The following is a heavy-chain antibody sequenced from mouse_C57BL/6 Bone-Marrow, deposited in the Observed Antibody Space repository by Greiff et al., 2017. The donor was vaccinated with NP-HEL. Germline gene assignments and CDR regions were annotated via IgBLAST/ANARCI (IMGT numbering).Heavy chain of an antibody. CDR1: GFNIKDDY. D-gene: IGHD2-3*01. V-gene: IGHV14-4*01. Sequence: VKLQESGAELVRPGASVKLSCTASGFNIKDDYMHWVKQRPEQGLEWIGWIDPENGDTEYASKFQGKATITADTSSNTAYLQLSSLTSEDTAVYYCTTGWSFYAMDYWGQGTSVTVSS. J-gene: IGHJ4*01. CDR3: TTGWSFYAMDY. CDR2: IDPENGDT.